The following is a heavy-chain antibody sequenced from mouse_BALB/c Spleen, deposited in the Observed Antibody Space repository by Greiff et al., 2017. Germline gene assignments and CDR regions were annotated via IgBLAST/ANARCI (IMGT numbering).Heavy chain of an antibody. Sequence: VQLQESGPQLVRPGASVKISCKASGYSFTSYWMHWVKQRPGQGLEWIGMIDPSDSETRLNQKFKDKATLTVDKSSSTAYMQLSSPTSEDSAVYYCAREVTTTGAMDYWGQGTSVTVSS. D-gene: IGHD2-3*01. CDR3: AREVTTTGAMDY. V-gene: IGHV1-74*04. CDR2: IDPSDSET. J-gene: IGHJ4*01. CDR1: GYSFTSYW.